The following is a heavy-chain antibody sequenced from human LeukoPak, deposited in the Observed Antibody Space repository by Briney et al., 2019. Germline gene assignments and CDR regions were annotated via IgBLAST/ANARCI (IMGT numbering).Heavy chain of an antibody. V-gene: IGHV3-23*01. Sequence: PGGSLRLSCAASGFTFSSYAMSWVRQAPGKGLEWVSAISGSGGSTYYADSVKGRSTISRDNSKNTLYLQMNSLRAEDTAVYYCAKDRVQGKGTYYFDYWGQGTLVTVSS. J-gene: IGHJ4*02. CDR1: GFTFSSYA. CDR2: ISGSGGST. D-gene: IGHD1-1*01. CDR3: AKDRVQGKGTYYFDY.